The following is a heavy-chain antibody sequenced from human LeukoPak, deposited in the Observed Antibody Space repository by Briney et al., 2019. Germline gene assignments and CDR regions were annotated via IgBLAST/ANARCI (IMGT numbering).Heavy chain of an antibody. D-gene: IGHD6-13*01. Sequence: PGGSLRLSCAASGFTFSSYGMHWVRQAPGKGLEWVSYISSSSSYTNYADSVKGRFTISRDNAKNSLYLQMNSLRAEDTAVYYCARLAAAGRIYFDYWGQGTLVTVSS. CDR1: GFTFSSYG. CDR2: ISSSSSYT. J-gene: IGHJ4*02. CDR3: ARLAAAGRIYFDY. V-gene: IGHV3-21*05.